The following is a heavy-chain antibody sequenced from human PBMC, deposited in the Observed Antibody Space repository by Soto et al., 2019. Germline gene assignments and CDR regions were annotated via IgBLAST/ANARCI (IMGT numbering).Heavy chain of an antibody. Sequence: ASVKVSCKASGYTFTSYGISWVRQAPGQGLEWMGWISAYNGNTSYAQKLQGRVTMTTDTSTSTAYMELRSLRSDDTAVYYCARDIAVAVTNWFDPWGRGTLVTVSS. CDR1: GYTFTSYG. J-gene: IGHJ5*02. V-gene: IGHV1-18*01. CDR2: ISAYNGNT. D-gene: IGHD6-19*01. CDR3: ARDIAVAVTNWFDP.